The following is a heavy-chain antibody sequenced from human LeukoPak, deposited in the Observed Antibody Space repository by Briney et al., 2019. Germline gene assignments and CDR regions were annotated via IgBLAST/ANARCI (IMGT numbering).Heavy chain of an antibody. J-gene: IGHJ5*02. D-gene: IGHD6-13*01. CDR1: GGSISSGSYY. V-gene: IGHV4-61*02. Sequence: SQTLSLTCTVSGGSISSGSYYWSWIRQPAGKGLEWIGRIYTSGSTNYNPSLKSRVTISVDTSKNQFSLKLSSVTAADTAVYYCARGSWGRGAWFDPWGQGTLVTVSS. CDR2: IYTSGST. CDR3: ARGSWGRGAWFDP.